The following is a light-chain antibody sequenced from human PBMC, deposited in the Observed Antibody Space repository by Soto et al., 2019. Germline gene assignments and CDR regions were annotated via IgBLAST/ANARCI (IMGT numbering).Light chain of an antibody. CDR1: QDISQS. V-gene: IGKV1-33*01. CDR2: DVF. Sequence: DIQMTQSASSLPASVGDTVTISCQASQDISQSLNWFQQKPGKAPKLLIYDVFNVETGVPSRFSGRGSGTDFTLIISNLQPEDVATYYCQQYDQLPITFGGGTKVDI. CDR3: QQYDQLPIT. J-gene: IGKJ4*01.